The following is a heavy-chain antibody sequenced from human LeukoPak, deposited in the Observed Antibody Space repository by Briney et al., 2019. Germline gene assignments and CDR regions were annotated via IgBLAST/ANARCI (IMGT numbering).Heavy chain of an antibody. D-gene: IGHD2-2*01. CDR3: AKDRHGTIDY. V-gene: IGHV3-30-3*01. Sequence: GGSLRLSCAATGFTFSSYAMHWVRQAPGKGLEWVAVISYDGSDKYYADSVQGRFTISRDNAKNSLYLQMNSLRAEDTALYYCAKDRHGTIDYWGQGTLVTVSS. J-gene: IGHJ4*02. CDR2: ISYDGSDK. CDR1: GFTFSSYA.